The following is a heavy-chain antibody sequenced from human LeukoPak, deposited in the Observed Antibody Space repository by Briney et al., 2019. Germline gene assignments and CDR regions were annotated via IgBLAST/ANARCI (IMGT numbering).Heavy chain of an antibody. CDR2: IKQDGSEK. D-gene: IGHD1-7*01. CDR1: GFTFSSYG. V-gene: IGHV3-7*01. J-gene: IGHJ4*02. Sequence: GGSLRLSCAASGFTFSSYGMHWVRQAPGKGLEWVANIKQDGSEKYYVDSVKGRFTISRDNAKNSLYLQMNSLRAEDTAVYYCARDWNYVSPVDYWGQGTLVTVSS. CDR3: ARDWNYVSPVDY.